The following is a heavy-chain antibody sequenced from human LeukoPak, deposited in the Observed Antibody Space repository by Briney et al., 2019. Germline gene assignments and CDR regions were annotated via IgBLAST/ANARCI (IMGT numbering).Heavy chain of an antibody. CDR1: GYTLSSYR. CDR3: ARHPPRYLGNWKDDAEVDV. J-gene: IGHJ6*02. Sequence: GESLKLSCKGSGYTLSSYRLSWVRQMPGKGLEWMGRIDPSDSYTNYSPSFQGHVTISADKSISTAYLQWSSLKASDTAMYYCARHPPRYLGNWKDDAEVDVWGQGTMVTVSS. V-gene: IGHV5-10-1*01. CDR2: IDPSDSYT. D-gene: IGHD1-1*01.